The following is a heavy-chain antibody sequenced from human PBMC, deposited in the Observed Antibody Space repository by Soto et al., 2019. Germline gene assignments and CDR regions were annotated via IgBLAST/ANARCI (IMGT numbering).Heavy chain of an antibody. J-gene: IGHJ6*02. CDR2: ISSSGSTI. D-gene: IGHD6-13*01. CDR3: ARDLRLAARQVGYYYYYGMDV. Sequence: EVQLVESGGGLVQPGGTLRLSCAASGFTFSSYEMNWVRQAPGKGLEWVSYISSSGSTIYYADSVKGRFTISRDNAKNSLYLQMNSLRAEDTAVYYCARDLRLAARQVGYYYYYGMDVWGQVTTVTVSS. V-gene: IGHV3-48*03. CDR1: GFTFSSYE.